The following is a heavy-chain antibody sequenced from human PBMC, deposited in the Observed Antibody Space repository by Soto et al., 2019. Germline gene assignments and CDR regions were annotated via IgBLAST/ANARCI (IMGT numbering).Heavy chain of an antibody. D-gene: IGHD6-19*01. CDR3: ARVGMVGTVLGSWFDP. CDR2: IYTTGST. CDR1: GGSISSYY. Sequence: SETLSLTCTVSGGSISSYYWSWIRQPAGKGLEWIGRIYTTGSTNYNPSLKSRVTMSVDTSKNHFSLKLRSVTAADTAVYYCARVGMVGTVLGSWFDPWGQGALVTVSS. J-gene: IGHJ5*02. V-gene: IGHV4-4*07.